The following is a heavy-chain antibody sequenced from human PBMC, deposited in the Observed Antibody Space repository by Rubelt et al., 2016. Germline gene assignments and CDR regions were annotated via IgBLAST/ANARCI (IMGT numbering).Heavy chain of an antibody. D-gene: IGHD3-22*01. CDR3: ARFAIGGHSSGYLFDY. J-gene: IGHJ4*02. CDR2: INPNSGGT. Sequence: QVQLVQSGAEVKKPGASVKVSCKASGYTFTGYYMHWVRQAPGQGLEWMGWINPNSGGTNYAQKVQGRVTMTRAPSISTAYMELSRLRSDDTAVYYCARFAIGGHSSGYLFDYWGQGTLVTVSS. CDR1: GYTFTGYY. V-gene: IGHV1-2*02.